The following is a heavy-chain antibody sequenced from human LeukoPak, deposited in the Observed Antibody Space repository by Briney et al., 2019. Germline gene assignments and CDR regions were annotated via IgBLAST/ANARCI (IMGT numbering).Heavy chain of an antibody. V-gene: IGHV4-39*01. J-gene: IGHJ4*02. Sequence: PSETLSLTCTVSGGSLSNYYWGWIRQPPGKGLEWIGSIYYSGSTYYNPSLKSRVTISVDTSKNQFSLKLSSVTAADTAVYYCARGDSGNFDYWGQGTLVTVSS. CDR1: GGSLSNYY. D-gene: IGHD1-26*01. CDR3: ARGDSGNFDY. CDR2: IYYSGST.